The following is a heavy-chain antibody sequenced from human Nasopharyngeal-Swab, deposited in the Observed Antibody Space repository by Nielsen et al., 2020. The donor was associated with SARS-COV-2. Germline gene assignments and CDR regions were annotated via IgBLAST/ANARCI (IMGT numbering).Heavy chain of an antibody. J-gene: IGHJ6*02. CDR3: ARGGRHGGRREKRKGERDD. CDR2: TRHSGSG. V-gene: IGHV4-34*01. Sequence: WIRQPPGKGLEWIGETRHSGSGNYKPSLNSRVSMSVDASKNQFSLKLDSVTAADTAVEDCARGGRHGGRREKRKGERDDWGQGDTGTVSS. D-gene: IGHD3-16*01.